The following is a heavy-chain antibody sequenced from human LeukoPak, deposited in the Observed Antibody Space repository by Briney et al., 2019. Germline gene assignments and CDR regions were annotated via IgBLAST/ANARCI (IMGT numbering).Heavy chain of an antibody. Sequence: SETLSLTCTVSGDSNTTDHWTWLRQPPGKGLEWIGSIQDSGRTNYNPTLQSRVTISADRSESRFSLRLNSVTTADTAVYYCARRLGLRAPFDYWGQGTLATVSS. D-gene: IGHD3-16*01. CDR1: GDSNTTDH. V-gene: IGHV4-59*01. J-gene: IGHJ4*02. CDR2: IQDSGRT. CDR3: ARRLGLRAPFDY.